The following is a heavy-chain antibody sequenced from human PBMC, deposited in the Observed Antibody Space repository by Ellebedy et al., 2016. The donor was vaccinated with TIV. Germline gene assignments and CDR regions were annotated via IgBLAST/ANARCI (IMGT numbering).Heavy chain of an antibody. Sequence: GGSLRLSCVASGFTLSVHYVSWIRQAPGKGLEWIAYIDVSGTTIKYSDSVRGRFTISRDTARNSVDLEMNSLGVEDSGVYYCARRVAFDYWGQGTRVTVSS. CDR1: GFTLSVHY. V-gene: IGHV3-11*01. D-gene: IGHD2-15*01. CDR3: ARRVAFDY. CDR2: IDVSGTTI. J-gene: IGHJ4*02.